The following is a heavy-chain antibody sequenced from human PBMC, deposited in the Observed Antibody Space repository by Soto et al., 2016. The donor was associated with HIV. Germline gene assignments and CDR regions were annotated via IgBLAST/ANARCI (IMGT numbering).Heavy chain of an antibody. J-gene: IGHJ4*02. Sequence: QVQLQESGPGLVKPSETLSLTCTVSGLSMSYHYWSWIRQPPGRGLEWIGYIYYTGSTNYNPSLKSRVTISVDTSKNQFSLNLSSMTAADTAVYYCVRGNGFHLYWGQGTLVTVSS. CDR2: IYYTGST. D-gene: IGHD2-8*01. CDR3: VRGNGFHLY. V-gene: IGHV4-59*11. CDR1: GLSMSYHY.